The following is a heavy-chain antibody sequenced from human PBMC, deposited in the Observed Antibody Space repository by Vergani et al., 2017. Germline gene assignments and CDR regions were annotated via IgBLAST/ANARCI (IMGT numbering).Heavy chain of an antibody. J-gene: IGHJ4*02. D-gene: IGHD6-19*01. Sequence: QVQLVESGGGVVQPGRSLRLSCAASGFTFSSYGMHWVRQAPGKGLEWVAVISYDGSNKYYADSGKGRFTISRDNSKNTLYLQMSSLRAEETAVYYCAKDEADFDYWGQGTLVTVSS. V-gene: IGHV3-30*18. CDR3: AKDEADFDY. CDR1: GFTFSSYG. CDR2: ISYDGSNK.